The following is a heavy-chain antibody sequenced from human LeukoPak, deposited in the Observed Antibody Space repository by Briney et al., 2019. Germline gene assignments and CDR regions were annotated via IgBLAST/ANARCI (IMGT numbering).Heavy chain of an antibody. V-gene: IGHV4-34*01. CDR2: INNRGST. D-gene: IGHD5-12*01. CDR1: GGSFSDYY. Sequence: PSETLSLTCACAVYGGSFSDYYWTWIRPPPGKGLEWIGEINNRGSTKYKPSLKRRASISVDTSKNQFSLRLTSVTAADTAVYFCARHMYGGYLFDYWSQGKLVSVSS. J-gene: IGHJ4*01. CDR3: ARHMYGGYLFDY.